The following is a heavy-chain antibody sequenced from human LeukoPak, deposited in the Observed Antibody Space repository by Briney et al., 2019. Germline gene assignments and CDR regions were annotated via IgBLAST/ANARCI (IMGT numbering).Heavy chain of an antibody. Sequence: PSETLSLTCTVSGGSISSSSYYWGWIRQPPGKGLERIGSIYYSGSTYYNPSLKSRVTISVDTSKNQFSLKLSSVTAADTAVYYCARHSITIFSGNWFDPWGQGTLVTVSS. D-gene: IGHD3-9*01. V-gene: IGHV4-39*07. CDR2: IYYSGST. CDR1: GGSISSSSYY. CDR3: ARHSITIFSGNWFDP. J-gene: IGHJ5*02.